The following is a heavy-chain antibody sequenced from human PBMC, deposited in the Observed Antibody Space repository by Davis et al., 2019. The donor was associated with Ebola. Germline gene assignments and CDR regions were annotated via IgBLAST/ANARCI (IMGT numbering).Heavy chain of an antibody. CDR2: IYPGDSDT. Sequence: PGGSLRLSCKGSGYTFTSYWIGWVRQIPGKGLEWMGIIYPGDSDTRYSPSFQGQVTISADKSISTAYLQWSSLKASDTAMYYCARLSTTGYYYYYGMDVWGQGTTVTVSS. J-gene: IGHJ6*02. CDR1: GYTFTSYW. V-gene: IGHV5-51*01. CDR3: ARLSTTGYYYYYGMDV. D-gene: IGHD2/OR15-2a*01.